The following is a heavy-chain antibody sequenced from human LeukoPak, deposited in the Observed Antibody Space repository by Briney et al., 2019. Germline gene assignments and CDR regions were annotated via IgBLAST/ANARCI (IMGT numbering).Heavy chain of an antibody. V-gene: IGHV3-53*01. D-gene: IGHD3-10*01. CDR1: GFRVSSNY. CDR3: AKSPQPPVYYGSGSYYLDY. Sequence: GGSLRLSCAASGFRVSSNYMSWVRQAPGKGLEWVSVIHSGGTTYYADSVKGRFTISRDNSKNTLYLQMNSLRAEDTAVYYCAKSPQPPVYYGSGSYYLDYWGQGTLVTVSS. J-gene: IGHJ4*02. CDR2: IHSGGTT.